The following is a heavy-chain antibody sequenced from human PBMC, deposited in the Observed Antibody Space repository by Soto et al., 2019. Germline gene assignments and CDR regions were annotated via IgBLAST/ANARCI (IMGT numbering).Heavy chain of an antibody. V-gene: IGHV4-34*01. Sequence: QVQLQQWGAGLLKPSETLSLTCAVYGGSLSDYYWYWLRQPPGKGLEWIGEVNHRGSSSYNPSLKSRVDISVDTAMTQFSLKLRSVTAADTAVYYCARYQWNPGAFDPWGPGTQVIVSS. CDR1: GGSLSDYY. CDR2: VNHRGSS. D-gene: IGHD1-20*01. CDR3: ARYQWNPGAFDP. J-gene: IGHJ5*02.